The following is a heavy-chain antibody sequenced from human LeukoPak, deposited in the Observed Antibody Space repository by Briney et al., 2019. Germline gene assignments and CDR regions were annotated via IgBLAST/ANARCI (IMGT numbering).Heavy chain of an antibody. V-gene: IGHV3-23*01. CDR3: AKALYGGDWYFDL. CDR1: GFTFSNSG. Sequence: PGGSLRLSCAASGFTFSNSGMNWVRQAPGKGLEWVSAISGSGGSTYYADSVKGRFTISRDNSKNTLYLQMNSLRAEDTAVYYCAKALYGGDWYFDLWGRGTLVTVSS. J-gene: IGHJ2*01. CDR2: ISGSGGST. D-gene: IGHD4-23*01.